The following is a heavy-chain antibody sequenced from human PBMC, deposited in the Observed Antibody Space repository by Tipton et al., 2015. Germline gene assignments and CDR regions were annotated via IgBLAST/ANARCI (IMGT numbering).Heavy chain of an antibody. J-gene: IGHJ4*02. Sequence: GSLRLSCAASRFYFRSYVMSWVRQAPGKGLEWVAVIGGGGNSTYYADSVKGRFTISRDNSKNTLYLQMNILRAEDTAVYYCANGGIDYGVPRWTSYFDYWGQGVLVTVSS. CDR1: RFYFRSYV. CDR2: IGGGGNST. V-gene: IGHV3-23*01. D-gene: IGHD4-17*01. CDR3: ANGGIDYGVPRWTSYFDY.